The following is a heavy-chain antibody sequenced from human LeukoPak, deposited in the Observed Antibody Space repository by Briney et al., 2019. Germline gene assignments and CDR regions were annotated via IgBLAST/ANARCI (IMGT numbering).Heavy chain of an antibody. CDR3: ARGRGGRYWFDP. V-gene: IGHV4-59*01. J-gene: IGHJ5*02. D-gene: IGHD5-24*01. Sequence: PSETLSLTCTVSGGSISSYYWSWIRQPPGKGLEWIGYIYYSGSTNYNPSLKSRVTISVDTSKDQFSLKLSSVTAADTAVYYCARGRGGRYWFDPWGQGTLVTVSS. CDR1: GGSISSYY. CDR2: IYYSGST.